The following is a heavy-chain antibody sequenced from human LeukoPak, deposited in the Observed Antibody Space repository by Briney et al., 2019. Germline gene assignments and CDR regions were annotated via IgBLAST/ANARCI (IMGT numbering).Heavy chain of an antibody. V-gene: IGHV1-69*04. J-gene: IGHJ6*02. CDR2: IIPILGIA. CDR1: GGTFSSYA. D-gene: IGHD1-26*01. CDR3: AREPWEEWDYYYGMDV. Sequence: ASVKVSCKASGGTFSSYAISWVRQAPGQGLEWMGRIIPILGIANYAQKFQGRVTITADKSTSTAYMELSSLRSEDTAVYYCAREPWEEWDYYYGMDVWGQGTTVTVSS.